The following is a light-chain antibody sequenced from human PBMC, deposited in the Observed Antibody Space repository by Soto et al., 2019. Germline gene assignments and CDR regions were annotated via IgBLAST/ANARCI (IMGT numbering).Light chain of an antibody. CDR1: QDVSSS. V-gene: IGKV1D-13*01. CDR2: DAS. CDR3: QKFKNYILT. J-gene: IGKJ5*01. Sequence: QLTQSPSSLSASVGDRVTITCRASQDVSSSLAWYQQKPGTAPKLMIYDASELETGVPSRFSGSGSGTDFTLTISSLQPEDFAPYQCQKFKNYILTSGQGTPQAIK.